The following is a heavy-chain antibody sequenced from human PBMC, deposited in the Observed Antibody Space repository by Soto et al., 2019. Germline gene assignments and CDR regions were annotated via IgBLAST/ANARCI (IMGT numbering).Heavy chain of an antibody. CDR2: IYPGDFDT. CDR3: ARGYCSTSGCEHSDRFDP. Sequence: PGESLKISCKASGYRFTSYWIGWARQMPGKGLEWMGLIYPGDFDTRYIPSFQGQVTISVDNSINTAYLQWSSLKTSDTAMYYCARGYCSTSGCEHSDRFDPWGQGTLVTVSS. CDR1: GYRFTSYW. D-gene: IGHD2-2*01. J-gene: IGHJ5*02. V-gene: IGHV5-51*01.